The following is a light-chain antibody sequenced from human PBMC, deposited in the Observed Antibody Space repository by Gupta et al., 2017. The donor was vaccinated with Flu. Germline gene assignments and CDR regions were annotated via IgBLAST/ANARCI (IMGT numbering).Light chain of an antibody. CDR2: EVT. Sequence: QSALTQPASVSGSPGQSITISCTGTSSDVGGYNCVSWYQQHPGKAPNLMIYEVTNRPSGVSNRFSGSKSGNTASLTISGLQAEDGADYYCSSCTSSSTLVFGGGTKLTVL. V-gene: IGLV2-14*01. J-gene: IGLJ2*01. CDR3: SSCTSSSTLV. CDR1: SSDVGGYNC.